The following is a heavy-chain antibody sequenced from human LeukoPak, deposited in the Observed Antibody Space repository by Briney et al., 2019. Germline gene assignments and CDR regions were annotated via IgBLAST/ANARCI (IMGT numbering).Heavy chain of an antibody. CDR1: GFTFSDYY. Sequence: PGGSLRLSCAASGFTFSDYYMNWIRQAPGKGLEWVSYVSKSGSYTNHADSVKGRFTISRDNAKNSLYLQVISLRAEDTAVYYCARGPSIAARYDAFDIWGQGTMVTVSS. V-gene: IGHV3-11*06. J-gene: IGHJ3*02. CDR3: ARGPSIAARYDAFDI. D-gene: IGHD6-6*01. CDR2: VSKSGSYT.